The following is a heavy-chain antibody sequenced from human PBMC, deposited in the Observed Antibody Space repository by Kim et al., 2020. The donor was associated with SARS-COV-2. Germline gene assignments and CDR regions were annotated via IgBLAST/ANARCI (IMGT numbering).Heavy chain of an antibody. CDR2: IYYSGST. J-gene: IGHJ4*02. Sequence: SETLSLTCTVSGGSISNSSYYWGWIRQPPGKGLEWIGSIYYSGSTYYNPSLKSRVTISVDTSKNQFSLKLSSVTAADTAVYYCARGRDGYNFDFDYWGQGTLVTVSS. V-gene: IGHV4-39*07. CDR1: GGSISNSSYY. D-gene: IGHD5-12*01. CDR3: ARGRDGYNFDFDY.